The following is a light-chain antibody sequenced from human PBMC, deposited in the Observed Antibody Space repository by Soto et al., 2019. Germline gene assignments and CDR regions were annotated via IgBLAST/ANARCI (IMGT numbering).Light chain of an antibody. CDR1: QSVSYN. Sequence: IVMTQSPATLSVSPGETATLSCRASQSVSYNLAWYQQKPGQGPRILIYGAFTRATGIPARFSGSGSGTEFSLTISSLQSEDFAVYYGQQYKNWPPLTFGGGTKVEIK. CDR3: QQYKNWPPLT. CDR2: GAF. V-gene: IGKV3-15*01. J-gene: IGKJ4*01.